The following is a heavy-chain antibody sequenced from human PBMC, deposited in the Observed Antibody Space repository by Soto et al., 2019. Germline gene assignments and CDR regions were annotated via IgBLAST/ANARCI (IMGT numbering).Heavy chain of an antibody. Sequence: QVQLVQFATEVKKPGASVKVSCKASGYTFINYDITWVRQAPGQGLEWMGWISPYTGNTNYAQKFQGRVTMTADTSTSAAYVEMRSLRSADTAVYYCVRITWLSILSDCWGQGTLVTVSS. D-gene: IGHD3-16*01. CDR3: VRITWLSILSDC. CDR2: ISPYTGNT. CDR1: GYTFINYD. J-gene: IGHJ4*02. V-gene: IGHV1-18*01.